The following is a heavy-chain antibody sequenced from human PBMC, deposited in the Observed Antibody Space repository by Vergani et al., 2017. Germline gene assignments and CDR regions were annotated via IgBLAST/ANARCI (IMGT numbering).Heavy chain of an antibody. Sequence: QVQLQESGPGLVKPPGTLSLTCAVSGGSISSSNWWSWVRPPPGKGLEWVGEIYHSGSTNYNPSLKSRVTISVDTSKNQFSLKLSSVTAADTAVYYCARGFGYFKYYYYYYYMDVWGKGTTVTVSS. J-gene: IGHJ6*03. D-gene: IGHD3-10*01. CDR3: ARGFGYFKYYYYYYYMDV. V-gene: IGHV4-4*03. CDR2: IYHSGST. CDR1: GGSISSSNW.